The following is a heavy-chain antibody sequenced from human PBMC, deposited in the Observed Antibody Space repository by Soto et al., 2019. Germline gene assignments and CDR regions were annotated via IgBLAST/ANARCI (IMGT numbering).Heavy chain of an antibody. V-gene: IGHV3-21*01. CDR1: GFTFSSYS. J-gene: IGHJ6*02. CDR3: ARDITVDTHDYYYYYGMDV. Sequence: PGGSLRLSCAASGFTFSSYSMNWVRQAPGKGLEWVSSISSSSSYIYYADSVKGRFTISRDNAKNSLYLQMNSLRAEDTAVYYCARDITVDTHDYYYYYGMDVWGQGTTVTVSS. D-gene: IGHD5-18*01. CDR2: ISSSSSYI.